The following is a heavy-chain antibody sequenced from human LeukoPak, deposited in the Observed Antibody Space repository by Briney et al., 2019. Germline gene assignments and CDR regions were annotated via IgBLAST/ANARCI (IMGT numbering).Heavy chain of an antibody. CDR2: INPNTGGT. V-gene: IGHV1-2*02. CDR1: GYTFTGYF. D-gene: IGHD5-12*01. J-gene: IGHJ4*02. CDR3: AREGGGYSGYDYDY. Sequence: GASVKVSCKASGYTFTGYFIHWVRQAPGQGLDWMGWINPNTGGTNYAQKFQGRVTMTRDTSISTAYMELSGLRSDDTAVYYCAREGGGYSGYDYDYWGQATLVTVSS.